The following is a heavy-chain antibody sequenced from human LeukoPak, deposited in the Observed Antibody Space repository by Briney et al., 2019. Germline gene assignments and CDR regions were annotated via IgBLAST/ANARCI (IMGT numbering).Heavy chain of an antibody. J-gene: IGHJ3*02. Sequence: GASVKVSCKASGGTFSSYAISWVRQAPGQGLEWMGGIIPIFGTANYAQKFQGRVTITADESTSTAYMELSSLRSEDTAVYYCAREMATGWEPPWAFDIWGQGTMVTVSS. D-gene: IGHD1-26*01. CDR1: GGTFSSYA. CDR2: IIPIFGTA. CDR3: AREMATGWEPPWAFDI. V-gene: IGHV1-69*13.